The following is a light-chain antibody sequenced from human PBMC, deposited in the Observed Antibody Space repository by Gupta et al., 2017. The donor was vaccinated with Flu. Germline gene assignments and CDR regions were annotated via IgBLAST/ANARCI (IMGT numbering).Light chain of an antibody. Sequence: DIQMSQSPSTLSASVGDRVTITCWASQSVSTWLAWYQQRPGKDPKILIQQASYLESGVPSRFSGGGSGTACMLIISNLQPDDFSTDYCLQDGNNALTFGEGTKVEIK. CDR2: QAS. J-gene: IGKJ4*01. CDR3: LQDGNNALT. CDR1: QSVSTW. V-gene: IGKV1-5*03.